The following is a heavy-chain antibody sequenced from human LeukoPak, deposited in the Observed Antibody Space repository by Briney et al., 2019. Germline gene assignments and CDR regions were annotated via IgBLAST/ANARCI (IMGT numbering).Heavy chain of an antibody. J-gene: IGHJ4*02. CDR1: GGTFTNYY. D-gene: IGHD3-10*01. CDR2: INPSGGST. V-gene: IGHV1-46*01. Sequence: ASVKVSCKASGGTFTNYYMHWVRQAPGQGLEWMGIINPSGGSTSYAQKFQGRVTMTRDASTSTVYMELSSLRSEDTAVYYCARDYHGSGSLTTFDYWGQGTLVTVSS. CDR3: ARDYHGSGSLTTFDY.